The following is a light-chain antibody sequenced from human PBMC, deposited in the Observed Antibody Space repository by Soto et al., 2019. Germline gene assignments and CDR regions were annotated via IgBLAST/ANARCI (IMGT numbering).Light chain of an antibody. Sequence: EIGLTQSPATLSLSPGERATRACRASQSVSSYVAWYQQKPGQALRLLIYDASNRATGIPARFSGSGSGTDFTLTISSLEPEDFAVYYCQQRSNWPPITFGQGTRLEIK. CDR2: DAS. J-gene: IGKJ5*01. CDR1: QSVSSY. CDR3: QQRSNWPPIT. V-gene: IGKV3-11*01.